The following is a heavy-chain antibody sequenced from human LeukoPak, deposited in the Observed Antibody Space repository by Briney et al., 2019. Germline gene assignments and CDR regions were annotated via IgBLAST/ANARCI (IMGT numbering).Heavy chain of an antibody. CDR1: GGSISSGSYY. V-gene: IGHV4-61*02. Sequence: SETLSLTCTVSGGSISSGSYYWSWIRQPAGKGLEWIGRIYTSGSTNYNPSLKSRVTISVDTSKNQFSLKLSSVTAADTAVYYCARENSGSYRGLDYWGQGTLVTVSS. CDR3: ARENSGSYRGLDY. D-gene: IGHD1-26*01. CDR2: IYTSGST. J-gene: IGHJ4*02.